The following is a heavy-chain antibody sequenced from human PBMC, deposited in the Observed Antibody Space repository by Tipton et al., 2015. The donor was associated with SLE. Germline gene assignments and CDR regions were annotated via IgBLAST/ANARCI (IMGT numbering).Heavy chain of an antibody. D-gene: IGHD5-18*01. CDR3: ARGGYTYGL. CDR1: GFTFADSS. V-gene: IGHV3-49*04. CDR2: IRSKTFGATT. J-gene: IGHJ4*02. Sequence: SLRLSCTASGFTFADSSMTWVRQVPGKGLEWIGVIRSKTFGATTEYAASVKGRFTISRDDSKNIVFLQMNSLRTEDTAVYVCARGGYTYGLWGQGTLVTVSS.